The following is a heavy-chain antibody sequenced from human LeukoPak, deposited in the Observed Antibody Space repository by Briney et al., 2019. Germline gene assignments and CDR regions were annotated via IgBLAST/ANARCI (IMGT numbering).Heavy chain of an antibody. CDR1: GFTFSSYS. J-gene: IGHJ5*02. CDR2: ISSSSSYI. Sequence: NPGGSLRLSCAASGFTFSSYSMDWVRQAPGKGLEWVASISSSSSYIYYADSVKGRFTISRDNAKNSLYLQMNSLRAEDTAVYYRARDGLGKSNWFDPWGQGTLVTVSS. V-gene: IGHV3-21*01. CDR3: ARDGLGKSNWFDP. D-gene: IGHD1-26*01.